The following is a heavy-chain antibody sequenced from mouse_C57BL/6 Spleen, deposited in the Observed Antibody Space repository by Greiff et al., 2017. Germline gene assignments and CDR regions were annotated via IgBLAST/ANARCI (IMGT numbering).Heavy chain of an antibody. D-gene: IGHD4-1*01. J-gene: IGHJ3*01. CDR1: GFSLTSYG. V-gene: IGHV2-5*01. Sequence: VKVVESGPGLVQPSQSLSITCTVSGFSLTSYGVHWVRQSPGKGLEWLGVIWRGGSTDYNAAFMSRLSITKDNSKSQVFFKMNSLQADDTAIYYCAKNSGLTGTWFAYWGQGTLVTVSA. CDR2: IWRGGST. CDR3: AKNSGLTGTWFAY.